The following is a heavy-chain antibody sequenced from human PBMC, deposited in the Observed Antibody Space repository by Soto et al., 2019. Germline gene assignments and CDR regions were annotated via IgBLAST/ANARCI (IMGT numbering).Heavy chain of an antibody. V-gene: IGHV6-1*01. J-gene: IGHJ5*02. D-gene: IGHD2-2*01. CDR1: GDSVSTNTAT. Sequence: PSQTLSLTCDISGDSVSTNTATWDWIRQSPSRGLEWLGRTYYRSRWYFDYAVSVKSRITISPDISNNQVSLQLTSVTPRRQLLKGYNWFDPWGQGTLVTVSS. CDR2: TYYRSRWYF. CDR3: NWFDP.